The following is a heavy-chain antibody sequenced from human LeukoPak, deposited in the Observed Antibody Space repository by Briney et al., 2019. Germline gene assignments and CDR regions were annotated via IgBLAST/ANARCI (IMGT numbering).Heavy chain of an antibody. J-gene: IGHJ2*01. D-gene: IGHD2-2*01. Sequence: PSETLSLTCTVSGGSISSYYWSWIRQPPGKGLEWIGYTYYSGSTNYNPSLKSRVTISVDTSKSQFSLKLSSVTAADTAVYYCARGRLVVVPAANTGWYFDLWGRGTLVTVSS. CDR3: ARGRLVVVPAANTGWYFDL. V-gene: IGHV4-59*01. CDR1: GGSISSYY. CDR2: TYYSGST.